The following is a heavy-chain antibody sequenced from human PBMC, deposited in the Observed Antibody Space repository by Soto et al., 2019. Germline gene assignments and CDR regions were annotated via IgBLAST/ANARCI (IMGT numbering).Heavy chain of an antibody. CDR3: ARGHSSSGFYYYYYGMDV. CDR2: IKQDGSEK. Sequence: PGGSLRLSCAASGFTFSSYWMSWVRQAPGKGLEGVANIKQDGSEKYYVDSVKGRFTISRDNAKNSLYLQMNSLRAEDTAVYYCARGHSSSGFYYYYYGMDVWGQGTTVTVLL. J-gene: IGHJ6*02. D-gene: IGHD6-6*01. V-gene: IGHV3-7*01. CDR1: GFTFSSYW.